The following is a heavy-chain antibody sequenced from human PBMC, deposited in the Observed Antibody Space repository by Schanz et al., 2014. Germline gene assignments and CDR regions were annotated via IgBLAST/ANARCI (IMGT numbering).Heavy chain of an antibody. CDR3: AKYRGYYRVSGSYRELEY. Sequence: EVQVVESGGGLVQPGGSLRLSCLASGFAFSSYGMNWLRQAPGKGLEWVSIIFTDGRTYYADSVKGRFTISRDNSKNTLYLQMNSLRPEDTAVYYCAKYRGYYRVSGSYRELEYWGQGTLVTVSS. V-gene: IGHV3-23*03. CDR1: GFAFSSYG. CDR2: IIFTDGRT. D-gene: IGHD3-10*01. J-gene: IGHJ4*02.